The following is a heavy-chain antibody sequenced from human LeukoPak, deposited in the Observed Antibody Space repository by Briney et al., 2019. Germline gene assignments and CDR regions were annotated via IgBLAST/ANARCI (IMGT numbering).Heavy chain of an antibody. D-gene: IGHD3-16*02. Sequence: PGGSLRLSCAASGFTFSSYSMNWARQAPGKGLEWVSSISSSSSYIYYADSVKGRFTISRDNAKNSLYLQMNSLRAEDTAVYYCAREGYDYVWGSYRYTDYWGQGTLVTVSS. CDR1: GFTFSSYS. CDR3: AREGYDYVWGSYRYTDY. V-gene: IGHV3-21*01. J-gene: IGHJ4*02. CDR2: ISSSSSYI.